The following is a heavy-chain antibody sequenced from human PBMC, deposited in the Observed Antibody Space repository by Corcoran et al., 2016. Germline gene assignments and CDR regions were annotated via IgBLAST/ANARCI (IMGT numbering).Heavy chain of an antibody. D-gene: IGHD6-13*01. CDR3: ARNIAAAGKPNYFDY. V-gene: IGHV2-70*01. Sequence: QVTLRESGPALVKPTQTLTLTRTFSGFSLSTSGMCVSWIRQPPGKALEWLALIDWDDDKYYSTSLKTRLTISKDTSKNQVVLTMTNMDPVDTATYYCARNIAAAGKPNYFDYWGQGTLVTVSS. J-gene: IGHJ4*02. CDR2: IDWDDDK. CDR1: GFSLSTSGMC.